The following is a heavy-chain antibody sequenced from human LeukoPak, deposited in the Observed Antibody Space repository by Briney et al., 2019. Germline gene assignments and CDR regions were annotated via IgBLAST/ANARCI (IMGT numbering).Heavy chain of an antibody. V-gene: IGHV3-15*01. CDR1: GFSINYDW. D-gene: IGHD2-2*01. CDR3: VRDQYCTSSSCPGAFDL. CDR2: IKSKTDGGTT. J-gene: IGHJ3*01. Sequence: GGSLRLSCAASGFSINYDWMSWVRQAPGKGLEWVGRIKSKTDGGTTEYAAPVKGRFTISRDDSRNTLYLQMSSLKSEDTAVYYCVRDQYCTSSSCPGAFDLWGQGTVVTVSS.